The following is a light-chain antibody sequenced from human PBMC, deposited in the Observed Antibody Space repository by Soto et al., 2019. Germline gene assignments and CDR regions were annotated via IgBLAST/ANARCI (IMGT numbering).Light chain of an antibody. Sequence: QSVLTQPASVSGSPGQSITISCTGTSSDVGGYNYVSWYQQHPGKAPKLMIYEVSNRPSGVSNRFSGSKSGNTASLTISGLQAEDEADYYCGSYTTSSPHWVFGGGTKLTVL. CDR3: GSYTTSSPHWV. J-gene: IGLJ3*02. CDR2: EVS. CDR1: SSDVGGYNY. V-gene: IGLV2-14*01.